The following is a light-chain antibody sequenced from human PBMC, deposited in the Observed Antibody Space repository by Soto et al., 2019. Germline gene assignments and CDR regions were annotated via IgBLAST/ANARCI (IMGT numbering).Light chain of an antibody. Sequence: QSALTQPASVSGSPGQSITISCTGTSSDVGAYNYVSWYQQHPGKVPKLLIYDVSNRPSGVSNRFSGSKSVNTASLAISGLQAEDESDYYCYSYTTSSTWLFGGGTKLTVL. CDR3: YSYTTSSTWL. CDR1: SSDVGAYNY. V-gene: IGLV2-14*03. CDR2: DVS. J-gene: IGLJ3*02.